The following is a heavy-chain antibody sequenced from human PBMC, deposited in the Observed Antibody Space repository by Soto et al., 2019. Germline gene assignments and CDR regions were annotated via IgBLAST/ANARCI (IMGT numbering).Heavy chain of an antibody. CDR2: IHNSGTS. CDR3: ARDFYDSVGYTWFDS. D-gene: IGHD3-22*01. V-gene: IGHV4-59*01. Sequence: LSLTCTVSGETSTSYYWGWIRQAPGKGLEWIGHIHNSGTSTRNPSLNGRVTISIDMSKKQYSLKLTSLTSADTAVYYCARDFYDSVGYTWFDSWSQGTLVTVSS. J-gene: IGHJ5*01. CDR1: GETSTSYY.